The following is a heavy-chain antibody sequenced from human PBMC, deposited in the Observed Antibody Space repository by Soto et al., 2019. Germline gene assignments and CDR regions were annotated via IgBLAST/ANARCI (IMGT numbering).Heavy chain of an antibody. D-gene: IGHD2-15*01. Sequence: ASVKVSCKASGYTFTGYYMHWVRQAPGQGLEWMGWINPNSGGTNYAQKFQGWVTMTRDTSISTAYMELSRLRSDDTAVYYCARDSPLGSCSGGSCYSLAFDYWG. CDR3: ARDSPLGSCSGGSCYSLAFDY. J-gene: IGHJ4*01. V-gene: IGHV1-2*04. CDR1: GYTFTGYY. CDR2: INPNSGGT.